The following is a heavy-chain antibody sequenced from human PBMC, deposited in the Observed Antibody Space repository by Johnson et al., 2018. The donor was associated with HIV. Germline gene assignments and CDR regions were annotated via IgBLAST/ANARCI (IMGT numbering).Heavy chain of an antibody. Sequence: QVQLVESGGGVVQPGRSLRLSCAASGFTFSTYGMHWVRQAPGKGLEWVAAMWYDGSNKYYADSVKGRFTISRDNSKNTLYLQMNSLRAEDTAVYYCARGFDAFDIWGQGTMVTVSS. J-gene: IGHJ3*02. CDR1: GFTFSTYG. V-gene: IGHV3-33*01. CDR3: ARGFDAFDI. CDR2: MWYDGSNK.